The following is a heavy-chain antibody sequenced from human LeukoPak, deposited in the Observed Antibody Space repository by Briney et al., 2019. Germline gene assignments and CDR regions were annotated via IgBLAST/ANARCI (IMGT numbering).Heavy chain of an antibody. CDR2: ISSSSSYI. CDR3: ARAGFGYSYAYWNPGPFDY. J-gene: IGHJ4*02. Sequence: PGGSLRLSCAASGFTFSSYSMNWVRQAPGKGLEWVSSISSSSSYIYYADSVKGRFTISRDNAKNSRYLQMNSLRAEDPAVYYCARAGFGYSYAYWNPGPFDYWGQGTLVTVSS. V-gene: IGHV3-21*01. D-gene: IGHD5-18*01. CDR1: GFTFSSYS.